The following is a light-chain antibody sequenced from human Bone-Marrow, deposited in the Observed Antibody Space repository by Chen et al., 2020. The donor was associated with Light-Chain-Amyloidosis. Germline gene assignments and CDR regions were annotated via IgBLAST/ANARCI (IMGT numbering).Light chain of an antibody. V-gene: IGLV2-14*01. Sequence: QSALTQPASVSGSPGQSITISCTGTSSDVGGDSHVSWYQQHTDKAPKLMIYEITNRPSWVPDRFSGSKSDNTASLTISGLQTEVDADYFCSSYTITNTIVFGSGTRVTVL. J-gene: IGLJ1*01. CDR1: SSDVGGDSH. CDR2: EIT. CDR3: SSYTITNTIV.